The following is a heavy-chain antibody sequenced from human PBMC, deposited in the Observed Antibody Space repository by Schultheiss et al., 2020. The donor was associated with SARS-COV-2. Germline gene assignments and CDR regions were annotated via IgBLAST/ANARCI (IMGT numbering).Heavy chain of an antibody. CDR2: ISSSSSYI. CDR1: GFTFSGYW. Sequence: GGSLRLSCAASGFTFSGYWMSWVRQAPGKGLEWVSSISSSSSYIYYADSVKGRFTISRDNAKNTLYLQMNSLRAEDTAVYYCAKDSHYYYDSSGYGYFDYWGQGTLVTVSS. D-gene: IGHD3-22*01. CDR3: AKDSHYYYDSSGYGYFDY. V-gene: IGHV3-21*04. J-gene: IGHJ4*02.